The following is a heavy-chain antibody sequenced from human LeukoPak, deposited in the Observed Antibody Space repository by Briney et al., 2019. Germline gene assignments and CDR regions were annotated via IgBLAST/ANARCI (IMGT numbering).Heavy chain of an antibody. J-gene: IGHJ5*02. CDR2: ISAYNGDT. CDR1: VGTFSSYA. V-gene: IGHV1-18*01. Sequence: GSSVKVSCKASVGTFSSYAISWVRQTPGQGLERMGWISAYNGDTNYAQKLQGRVTMTTDTSTSTAYMELRSLRSDDTAVYYCARTQQLVPTFNNWFDPWGQGTLVTVSS. D-gene: IGHD6-6*01. CDR3: ARTQQLVPTFNNWFDP.